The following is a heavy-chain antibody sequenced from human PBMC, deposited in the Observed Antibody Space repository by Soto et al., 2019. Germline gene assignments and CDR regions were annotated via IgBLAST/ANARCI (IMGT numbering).Heavy chain of an antibody. CDR1: GFTFSSYG. J-gene: IGHJ4*02. D-gene: IGHD3-3*01. Sequence: GGSLRLSCAASGFTFSSYGMHWVRQAPGKGLEWVAVIWYDGNNKYYADSVKGRFTISRDNSKNTLYLQMNSLRAEDTAVYYCATYYDFWSGYYPGYWGQGTLVTVSS. V-gene: IGHV3-33*01. CDR3: ATYYDFWSGYYPGY. CDR2: IWYDGNNK.